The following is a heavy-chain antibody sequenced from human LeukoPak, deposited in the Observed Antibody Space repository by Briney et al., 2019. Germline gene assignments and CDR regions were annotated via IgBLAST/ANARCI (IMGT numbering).Heavy chain of an antibody. D-gene: IGHD2-15*01. CDR3: ARGRSCPYGCYFDY. CDR1: GFTFSSYW. V-gene: IGHV3-7*02. Sequence: GGSLTLSCAASGFTFSSYWMSWVRQAPGKGLDWVAHIKQDGSEKYYVDSVKGRLTISRDNAKNSLYLQMNSLRAEDTAVYYCARGRSCPYGCYFDYWGQGTLVTVSS. J-gene: IGHJ4*02. CDR2: IKQDGSEK.